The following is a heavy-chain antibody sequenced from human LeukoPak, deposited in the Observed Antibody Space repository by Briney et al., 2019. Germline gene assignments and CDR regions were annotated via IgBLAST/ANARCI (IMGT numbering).Heavy chain of an antibody. CDR2: INHSGST. J-gene: IGHJ4*02. CDR3: ARGPGPLWGGSYRLLYFDY. D-gene: IGHD3-16*02. CDR1: GGSFSGYY. V-gene: IGHV4-34*01. Sequence: SETLSLTCAVYGGSFSGYYWSWIRQPPGKGLEWIGEINHSGSTNYNPSLKSRVTISVDTSKNQFSLKLSSVTAADTAVYYSARGPGPLWGGSYRLLYFDYWGQGTLVTVSS.